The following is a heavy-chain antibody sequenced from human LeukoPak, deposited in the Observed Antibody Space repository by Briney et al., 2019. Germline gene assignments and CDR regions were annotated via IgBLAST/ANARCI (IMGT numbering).Heavy chain of an antibody. D-gene: IGHD2-15*01. V-gene: IGHV3-15*01. CDR2: IKSKTDGGTT. Sequence: GGSLRLSCAASGFTFSNAWMSWVRQAPGKGLEWVGRIKSKTDGGTTDYAAPVKGRFTISRDDSKNTLYLQMHSLKTEDTAVYSCTTDPLVAATPFHYWGQGTLGTVSS. CDR1: GFTFSNAW. J-gene: IGHJ4*02. CDR3: TTDPLVAATPFHY.